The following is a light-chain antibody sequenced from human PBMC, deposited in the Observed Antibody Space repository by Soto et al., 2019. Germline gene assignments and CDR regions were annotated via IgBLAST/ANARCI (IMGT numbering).Light chain of an antibody. CDR1: QSVSSY. J-gene: IGKJ3*01. CDR3: QQRSNWPGVT. Sequence: EIVLTQSPATLSLSPGERATLSCRASQSVSSYLAWYQQKPGQAPRLLIYDASNRATGIPARSSGSGSGTDFTLTISSLEPEDFAVYYCQQRSNWPGVTFGPGTKVDIK. V-gene: IGKV3-11*01. CDR2: DAS.